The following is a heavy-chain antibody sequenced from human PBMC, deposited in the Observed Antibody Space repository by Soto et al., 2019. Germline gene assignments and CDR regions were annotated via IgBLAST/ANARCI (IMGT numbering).Heavy chain of an antibody. D-gene: IGHD1-1*01. CDR2: ISCDRTDN. J-gene: IGHJ5*01. CDR3: ARSIFPKVTRRIDT. Sequence: GESRTRSCAASGFTFSSYDFHWVRQAPAQGLERVALISCDRTDNAYADSVNGRFTISRDNSQNTLSLQMDSLGPEDTAVYYCARSIFPKVTRRIDTWGQGTLVTVSS. V-gene: IGHV3-30-3*01. CDR1: GFTFSSYD.